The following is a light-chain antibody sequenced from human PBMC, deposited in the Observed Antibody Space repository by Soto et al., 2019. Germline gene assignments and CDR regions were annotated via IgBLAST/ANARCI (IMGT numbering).Light chain of an antibody. CDR2: AVI. V-gene: IGLV2-14*01. Sequence: QSALTLPASVSGSPGQSITISCTGTSSDIGDFNYVSWYQQHPGKAPKLMIFAVINRPSGVSNRFSGSKSGNTASLTISGLQDDDEADYYCCSYTTTDTLFVFGSGTKVTVL. J-gene: IGLJ1*01. CDR1: SSDIGDFNY. CDR3: CSYTTTDTLFV.